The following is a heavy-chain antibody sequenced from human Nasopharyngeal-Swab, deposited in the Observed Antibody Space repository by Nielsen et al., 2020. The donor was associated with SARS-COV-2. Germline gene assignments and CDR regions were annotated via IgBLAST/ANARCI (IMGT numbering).Heavy chain of an antibody. D-gene: IGHD3-3*01. CDR3: ARGRGLRHYYYYYGMDV. CDR2: INHSGST. V-gene: IGHV4-34*01. J-gene: IGHJ6*02. CDR1: GGSFSGYY. Sequence: SETLSTCAVYGGSFSGYYWSWIRQPPGKGLEWIGEINHSGSTNYNPSLKSRVTISVDTSKNQFSLKLSSVTAADTAVYYCARGRGLRHYYYYYGMDVWGQGTTVTVSS.